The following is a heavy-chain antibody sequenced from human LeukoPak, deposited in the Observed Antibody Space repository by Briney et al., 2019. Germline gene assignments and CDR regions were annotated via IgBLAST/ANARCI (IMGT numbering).Heavy chain of an antibody. CDR1: GFPFSGYW. V-gene: IGHV3-74*01. J-gene: IGHJ5*02. D-gene: IGHD5-12*01. CDR3: ARSASGYDA. Sequence: GGSLRLSCAASGFPFSGYWMHWVRQAPGKGLVWISRIDDDGAGTTYADSVKGRFTISRDNAKNTLYLQMNSLRVEDTAVYYCARSASGYDAWGQGTLVTISS. CDR2: IDDDGAGT.